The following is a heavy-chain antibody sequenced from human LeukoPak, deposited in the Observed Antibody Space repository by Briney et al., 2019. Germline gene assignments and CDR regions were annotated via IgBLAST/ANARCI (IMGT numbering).Heavy chain of an antibody. CDR3: TRHNYGDYYWYFDL. Sequence: SGGSLRPSCAASGFTFSSYGMHWVRQAPGKGLEWVSVIYRDGSTNYADSVKGRFTISRDNSKNTLYLQMNSLRAEDTAVYYCTRHNYGDYYWYFDLWGRGTLVTVSS. CDR2: IYRDGST. V-gene: IGHV3-66*04. CDR1: GFTFSSYG. J-gene: IGHJ2*01. D-gene: IGHD4-17*01.